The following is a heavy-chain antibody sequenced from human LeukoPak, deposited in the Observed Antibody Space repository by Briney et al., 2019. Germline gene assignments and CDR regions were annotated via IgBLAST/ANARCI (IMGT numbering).Heavy chain of an antibody. Sequence: TGGSLRLSCAASGFTFSSYWMHWVRQAPGKGLVWVSRINSDGSSTSYADSVKGRFTISRDNAKNSLYLQMNSLRAGDTAVYYCARDLMGIAYRGAFYYWGQGTLVTVSS. CDR3: ARDLMGIAYRGAFYY. J-gene: IGHJ4*02. D-gene: IGHD6-13*01. CDR1: GFTFSSYW. CDR2: INSDGSST. V-gene: IGHV3-74*01.